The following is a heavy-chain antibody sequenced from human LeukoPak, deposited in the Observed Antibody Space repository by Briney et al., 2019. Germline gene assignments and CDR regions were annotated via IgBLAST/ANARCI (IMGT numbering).Heavy chain of an antibody. J-gene: IGHJ4*02. D-gene: IGHD2-2*01. CDR1: GDTFTSYG. CDR3: ARDYCSSTSCLFDY. Sequence: ASVKVSCEASGDTFTSYGISWVRQAPGQGLEWMGRINPNSGDTNYAQKFQGRVTMTRDTSISTAYVELSRLRSDDTAVYYCARDYCSSTSCLFDYWGQGTLVTVSS. CDR2: INPNSGDT. V-gene: IGHV1-2*06.